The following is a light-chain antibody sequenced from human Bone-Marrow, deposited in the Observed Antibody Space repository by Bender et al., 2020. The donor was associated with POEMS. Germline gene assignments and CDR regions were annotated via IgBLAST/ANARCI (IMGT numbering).Light chain of an antibody. CDR3: SSFAGSNNLGV. Sequence: QSALTQPAYVSGSPGQSITISCTGTSSDVGGYNYVSWYQQHPGEAPKLMISEVSKRPSGVSNRFSGSKSGNTASLTVSGLQAEDEADYYCSSFAGSNNLGVFGGGTKLTVL. V-gene: IGLV2-8*01. CDR1: SSDVGGYNY. J-gene: IGLJ3*02. CDR2: EVS.